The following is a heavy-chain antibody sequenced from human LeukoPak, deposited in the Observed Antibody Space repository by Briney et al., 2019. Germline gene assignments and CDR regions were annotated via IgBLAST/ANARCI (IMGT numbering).Heavy chain of an antibody. CDR2: INPNSGGT. D-gene: IGHD2-2*03. J-gene: IGHJ4*02. CDR3: ARRAPGYCSSTSCYPGDY. CDR1: GYTFTGYY. V-gene: IGHV1-2*02. Sequence: ASVKVSCKSSGYTFTGYYMDWVRQAPGQGLEWMGWINPNSGGTNYAQKFQGRVTMTRDTSISTAYMELSRLRSDDTAVYYCARRAPGYCSSTSCYPGDYWGQGTLVTVSS.